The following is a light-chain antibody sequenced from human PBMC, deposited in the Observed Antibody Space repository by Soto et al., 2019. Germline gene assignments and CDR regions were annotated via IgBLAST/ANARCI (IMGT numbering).Light chain of an antibody. CDR3: QKENSYSLT. CDR2: DAS. Sequence: DIQMTQCPSTLSASVGDRVTITCRASQSISSRLPWYQQKPGKAPKIMIYDASNFESGVPSRFSASGSGTEFTLTVISLHSDDVANYYFQKENSYSLTFHGATKLESK. V-gene: IGKV1-5*01. CDR1: QSISSR. J-gene: IGKJ4*01.